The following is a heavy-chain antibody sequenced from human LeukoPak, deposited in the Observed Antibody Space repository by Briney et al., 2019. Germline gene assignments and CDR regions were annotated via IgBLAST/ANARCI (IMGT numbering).Heavy chain of an antibody. CDR1: GFSFSSYS. J-gene: IGHJ4*02. Sequence: GGSLRLSCAASGFSFSSYSMNWVRQSPGKGLQWVSSISSSSSYIYYADSVKGRFTISRDNAKNSLYLQMNSLRAEDTAVYYCAREGAELWLFSYFDYWGQGTLVTVSS. CDR3: AREGAELWLFSYFDY. CDR2: ISSSSSYI. D-gene: IGHD5-18*01. V-gene: IGHV3-21*01.